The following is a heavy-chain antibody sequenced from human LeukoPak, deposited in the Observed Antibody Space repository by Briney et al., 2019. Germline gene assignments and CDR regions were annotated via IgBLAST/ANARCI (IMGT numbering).Heavy chain of an antibody. J-gene: IGHJ4*02. D-gene: IGHD3-22*01. CDR2: IIAILGIP. V-gene: IGHV1-69*04. CDR1: GGTFSSYA. CDR3: AREDYDSSGYYGAWFDY. Sequence: SVKVSCKASGGTFSSYAISWMRQAPRQGLEWMGRIIAILGIPNYAQKFQGRVTFTADKSTSTAYMELSSLRSEDTAVYYCAREDYDSSGYYGAWFDYWGQGTLVTVSS.